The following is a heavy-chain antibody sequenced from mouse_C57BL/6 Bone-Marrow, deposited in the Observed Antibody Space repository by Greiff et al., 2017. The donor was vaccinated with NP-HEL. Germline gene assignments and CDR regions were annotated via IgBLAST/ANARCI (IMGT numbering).Heavy chain of an antibody. V-gene: IGHV5-17*01. CDR3: AGYYAMDY. Sequence: EVQLVESGGGLVKPGGSLKLSCAASGFTFSDYGMHWVRQAPEKGLEWVAYISSGSSTIYYADTVKGRFTISRDKAKNTLFLHMTSLRSEDTAMYYCAGYYAMDYWGQGTSVTVSS. CDR2: ISSGSSTI. CDR1: GFTFSDYG. J-gene: IGHJ4*01.